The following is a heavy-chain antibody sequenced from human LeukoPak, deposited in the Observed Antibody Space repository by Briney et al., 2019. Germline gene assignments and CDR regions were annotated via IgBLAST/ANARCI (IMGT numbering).Heavy chain of an antibody. CDR3: ARHSYYYDSSGYYGYFQH. CDR2: IYYSGGT. D-gene: IGHD3-22*01. CDR1: GGSISSYY. V-gene: IGHV4-39*01. Sequence: SETLSLTCTVSGGSISSYYWNWIRQPPGKGLEWIGSIYYSGGTYYNPSLKSRVTISVDTSKNQFSLKLSSVTAADTAVYYCARHSYYYDSSGYYGYFQHWGQGTLVTVSS. J-gene: IGHJ1*01.